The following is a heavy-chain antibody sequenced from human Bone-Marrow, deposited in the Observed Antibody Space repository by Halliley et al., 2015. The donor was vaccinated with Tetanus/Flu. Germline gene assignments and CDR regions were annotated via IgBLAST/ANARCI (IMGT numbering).Heavy chain of an antibody. Sequence: TLSLTCTVSGGSISTYDLTWSRQPPRKGLEWIGYIYYSENTNYNPSLKRRAPISVSTSKNQFSLSLTSVTAADPAVYYCARHCRCALFDYWGQGTLVNVSS. CDR1: GGSISTYD. CDR2: IYYSENT. V-gene: IGHV4-59*01. J-gene: IGHJ4*02. CDR3: ARHCRCALFDY.